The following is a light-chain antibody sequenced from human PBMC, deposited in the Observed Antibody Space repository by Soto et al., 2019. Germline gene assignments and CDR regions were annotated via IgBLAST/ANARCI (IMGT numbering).Light chain of an antibody. V-gene: IGKV4-1*01. Sequence: DIVMTQSPDSLAVSLGERATINCKSGQSVLYSSNNRNYLAWYQHKPGQPPKLLIYWASTRESGVPDRFSGSGSGTDFTLTISSLQAEDVAVYYCQQYYSAPPTFGQGTKVEIK. CDR2: WAS. CDR1: QSVLYSSNNRNY. J-gene: IGKJ1*01. CDR3: QQYYSAPPT.